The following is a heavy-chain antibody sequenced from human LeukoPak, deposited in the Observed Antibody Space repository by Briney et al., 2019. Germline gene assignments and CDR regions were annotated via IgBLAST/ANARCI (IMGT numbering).Heavy chain of an antibody. Sequence: SETLSLTCTVSGGSISSYYWSWIRQPPGQGLEWIGYIYYSGSTNDNPSLTSRVTISVDTSKNQFSLKLSSVTAADTAVYYCARDRDYYGAQPFDPWGQGTLVTVSS. J-gene: IGHJ5*02. CDR2: IYYSGST. CDR3: ARDRDYYGAQPFDP. CDR1: GGSISSYY. D-gene: IGHD3-10*01. V-gene: IGHV4-59*01.